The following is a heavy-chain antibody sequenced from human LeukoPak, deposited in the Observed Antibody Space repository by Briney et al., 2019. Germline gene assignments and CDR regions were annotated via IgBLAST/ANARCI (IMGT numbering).Heavy chain of an antibody. CDR3: SRDTTMARWFDH. CDR1: GYAFTDYY. J-gene: IGHJ5*02. CDR2: MNPNTGGT. V-gene: IGHV1-2*02. Sequence: ASMTVSFKASGYAFTDYYLHWMRQAPGQGLEWMGWMNPNTGGTNYAPSFQARVIMTRDTSITTAYMELTSLRSDDTAVYYCSRDTTMARWFDHWGQGTLVTVSS. D-gene: IGHD5-24*01.